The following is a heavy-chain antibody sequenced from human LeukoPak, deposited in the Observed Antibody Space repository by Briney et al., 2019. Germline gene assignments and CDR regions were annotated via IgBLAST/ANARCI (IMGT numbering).Heavy chain of an antibody. J-gene: IGHJ6*02. V-gene: IGHV3-21*01. CDR3: ARDDSPYLGYYGMDV. CDR1: GFTFSSYS. Sequence: PGGSLRLSCAASGFTFSSYSMNWVRQAPGKGLEWVSSISSSSSYIYYAESVKGRFTISRDNAKNSLYLQMNSLRAEDTAVYYCARDDSPYLGYYGMDVWGQGTTVTVSS. CDR2: ISSSSSYI. D-gene: IGHD3-16*01.